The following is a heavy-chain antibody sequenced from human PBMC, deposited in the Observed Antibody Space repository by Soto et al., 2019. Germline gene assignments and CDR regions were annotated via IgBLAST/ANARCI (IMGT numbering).Heavy chain of an antibody. V-gene: IGHV4-34*01. CDR1: GWSFSGYY. J-gene: IGHJ6*03. CDR2: INHSGST. CDR3: ASRPGIMTTVTYYYYYYMDV. Sequence: SETLSLTCAVYGWSFSGYYWSWIRQPPGKGLEWIGEINHSGSTNYNPSLKSRVTISVDTSKNQFSLKLSSVTAADTAVYYCASRPGIMTTVTYYYYYYMDVWGKGTTVTVSS. D-gene: IGHD4-4*01.